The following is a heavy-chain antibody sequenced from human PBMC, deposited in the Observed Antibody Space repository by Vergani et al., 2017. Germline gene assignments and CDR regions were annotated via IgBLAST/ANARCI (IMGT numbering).Heavy chain of an antibody. CDR2: IYYSGST. J-gene: IGHJ5*02. CDR3: ARGGINSSSGVWFDP. V-gene: IGHV4-31*03. D-gene: IGHD6-6*01. Sequence: QVQLQESGPGLVKPSQTLSLTCTVSGGSISSGGYYWSWIRQHPGKGLEWIGYIYYSGSTYYNPSLKSRVTISVDTSKNQFSLKLSSVTAADTAVYYCARGGINSSSGVWFDPWGQGTLVTVSS. CDR1: GGSISSGGYY.